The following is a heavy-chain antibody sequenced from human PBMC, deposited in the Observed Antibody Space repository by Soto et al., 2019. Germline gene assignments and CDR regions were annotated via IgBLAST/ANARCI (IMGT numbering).Heavy chain of an antibody. CDR1: GYTFTSYD. V-gene: IGHV1-8*01. CDR3: ARVSSGSSEDYYYYMDV. J-gene: IGHJ6*03. CDR2: MNPNSGNT. Sequence: ASVKVSCKASGYTFTSYDINWVRQENGQGLEWMGWMNPNSGNTGYAQKFQGRVTMTRNTSISTAYMELSSLRSEDTAVYYCARVSSGSSEDYYYYMDVWGKGTTVTVSS. D-gene: IGHD3-22*01.